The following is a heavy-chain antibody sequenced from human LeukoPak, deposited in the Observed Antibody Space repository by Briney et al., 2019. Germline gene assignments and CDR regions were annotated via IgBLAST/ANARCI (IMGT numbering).Heavy chain of an antibody. V-gene: IGHV4-34*01. Sequence: SETLSLTCAVYGGSFSGYYWSWIRQPPGKGLEWIGEINHSGSTNYNPSLKSRVTIPVDTSKNQFSLKLSSVTVADTAVYYCARVSNGDYAYWGQGTLVTVSS. CDR3: ARVSNGDYAY. J-gene: IGHJ4*02. D-gene: IGHD4-17*01. CDR2: INHSGST. CDR1: GGSFSGYY.